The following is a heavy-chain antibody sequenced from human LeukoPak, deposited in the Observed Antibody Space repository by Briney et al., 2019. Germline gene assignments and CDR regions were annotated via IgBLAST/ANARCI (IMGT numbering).Heavy chain of an antibody. CDR3: ARLILEWSYEV. J-gene: IGHJ1*01. V-gene: IGHV4-39*07. CDR2: IYYSGST. CDR1: GGSISSSSYY. Sequence: PSETLSLTCTVSGGSISSSSYYWGWIRQPPGKGLEWIGSIYYSGSTYYNPSLKSRVTISVDTSKNQFSLKLSSVTAADTAVYYCARLILEWSYEVWGQGTLVTVSP. D-gene: IGHD1-26*01.